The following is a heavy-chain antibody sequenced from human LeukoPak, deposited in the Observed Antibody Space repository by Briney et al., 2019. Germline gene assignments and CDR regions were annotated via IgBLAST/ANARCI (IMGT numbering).Heavy chain of an antibody. CDR1: GFTFSSYA. D-gene: IGHD6-13*01. J-gene: IGHJ4*02. CDR2: ISGSGGST. V-gene: IGHV3-23*01. Sequence: GGSLRLSCAASGFTFSSYAMSWVRQAPGKGLEWVSAISGSGGSTYYADSVKGRFTISRDNSKNTLYLQMNSLRAEDMAVYYCAKVKPKAIAAAGFDYWGQGTLVTVSS. CDR3: AKVKPKAIAAAGFDY.